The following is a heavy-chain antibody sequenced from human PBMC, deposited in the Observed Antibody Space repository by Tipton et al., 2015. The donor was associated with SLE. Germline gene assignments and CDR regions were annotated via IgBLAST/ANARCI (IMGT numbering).Heavy chain of an antibody. Sequence: LSLTCAVSGYSISSGYYWGWIRQPPGKGLEWVANIKQDGSERYYADSVEGRFAISRDNAKNSLYLQMNSLRAEDTAVYYCARPSTTVVPDYWGQGTLVTVSS. CDR3: ARPSTTVVPDY. D-gene: IGHD3-10*01. CDR2: IKQDGSER. J-gene: IGHJ4*02. CDR1: GYSISSGYY. V-gene: IGHV3-7*01.